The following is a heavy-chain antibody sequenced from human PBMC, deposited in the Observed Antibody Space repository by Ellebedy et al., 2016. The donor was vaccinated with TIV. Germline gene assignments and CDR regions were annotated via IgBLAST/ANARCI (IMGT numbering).Heavy chain of an antibody. CDR2: IIPILGIA. CDR1: GGTFSSYA. D-gene: IGHD3-22*01. V-gene: IGHV1-69*04. J-gene: IGHJ3*02. CDR3: ARATFRYDYDSSGYYSADAFDI. Sequence: ASSVKVSCKASGGTFSSYAISWVRQAPGQGLEWMGRIIPILGIANYAQKFQGRVTITADKSTSTAYMELSSLRSEDTAVYYCARATFRYDYDSSGYYSADAFDIWGQGTMVTVSS.